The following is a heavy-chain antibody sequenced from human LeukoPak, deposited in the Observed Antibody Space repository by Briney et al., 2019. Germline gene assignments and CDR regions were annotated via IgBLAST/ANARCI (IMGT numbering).Heavy chain of an antibody. CDR2: ISGSPGST. V-gene: IGHV3-23*01. D-gene: IGHD3-16*02. CDR3: ARGRKPDYVWGSYRSEFDY. CDR1: GFTFSSYA. Sequence: GGSLRLSCAASGFTFSSYAMSWVRQAPGKGLEWVSAISGSPGSTYYADSGKGRFTISRDNAKNTLYLQMNSLRAEDTAVYYCARGRKPDYVWGSYRSEFDYWGQEPWSPSPQ. J-gene: IGHJ4*01.